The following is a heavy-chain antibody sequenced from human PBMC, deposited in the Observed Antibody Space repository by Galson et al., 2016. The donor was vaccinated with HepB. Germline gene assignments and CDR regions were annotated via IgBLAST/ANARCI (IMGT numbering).Heavy chain of an antibody. Sequence: SLRLSCAASDITFSSFAMTWVRQAPGKGLEWVSTISGDGGGTYYADSVKGRFTISRDNSKNMLYLQVNSLRAEDTALYYCANMGGNFWSGYYTGRLDVFDVWGQGTTVTVSS. J-gene: IGHJ3*01. CDR3: ANMGGNFWSGYYTGRLDVFDV. V-gene: IGHV3-23*01. CDR1: DITFSSFA. CDR2: ISGDGGGT. D-gene: IGHD3-3*01.